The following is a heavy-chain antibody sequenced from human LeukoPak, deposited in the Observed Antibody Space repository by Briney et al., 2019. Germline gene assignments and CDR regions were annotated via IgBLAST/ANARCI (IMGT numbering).Heavy chain of an antibody. V-gene: IGHV4-4*02. CDR1: GGSISSSNW. J-gene: IGHJ4*02. D-gene: IGHD1-26*01. CDR2: IYHSGST. CDR3: SRESGPFCPFGY. Sequence: SGTLSLTCAVSGGSISSSNWWSWVRQPPGKGLEWIGEIYHSGSTNYNPSLKSRVTIPVDKSKNQFSLNLTSVTAADTATYFCSRESGPFCPFGYWGQGTLVIVSS.